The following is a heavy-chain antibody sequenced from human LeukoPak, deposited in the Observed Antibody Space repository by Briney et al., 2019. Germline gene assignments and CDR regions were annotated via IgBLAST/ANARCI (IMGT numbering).Heavy chain of an antibody. Sequence: SETLSLTCTVSDDSINNNYWSWIRQPPGKELECIGYIHYSGSTNYNPSLKSRVTISIDTSKNQFSLKLNSVTAADTAVYYCAGQRGAIAAAGTLGWFDPWGQGTLLTVSS. CDR3: AGQRGAIAAAGTLGWFDP. D-gene: IGHD6-13*01. J-gene: IGHJ5*02. CDR1: DDSINNNY. V-gene: IGHV4-59*08. CDR2: IHYSGST.